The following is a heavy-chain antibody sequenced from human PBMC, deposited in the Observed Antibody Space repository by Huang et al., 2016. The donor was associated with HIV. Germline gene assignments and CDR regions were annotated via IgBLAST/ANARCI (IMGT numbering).Heavy chain of an antibody. J-gene: IGHJ5*02. CDR3: SIPWLDH. CDR2: IKSRADGEPP. Sequence: EVRLVESGGGRVKPGGCLRISCAASGFSFRDSLMIWLRQATGEGLEWVGRIKSRADGEPPAYAEPGKGLFAISRDDSKNILFLQMNNLKTEDTVLYYCSIPWLDHSGQGTLVTVSP. CDR1: GFSFRDSL. V-gene: IGHV3-15*01.